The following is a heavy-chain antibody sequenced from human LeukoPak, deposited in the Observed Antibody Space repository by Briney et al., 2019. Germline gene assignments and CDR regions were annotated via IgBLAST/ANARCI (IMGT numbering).Heavy chain of an antibody. CDR2: ISSSSSTI. CDR3: ARAREDWN. J-gene: IGHJ4*02. V-gene: IGHV3-48*01. CDR1: GFTFSSYS. D-gene: IGHD1-26*01. Sequence: GGSLRLSCAASGFTFSSYSMNWVRQAPGKGLDWVSYISSSSSTIYYADSVKGRFTISRDNAKNSLYMQMNRLRAEDTAVFYCARAREDWNWGQGTLVSVSS.